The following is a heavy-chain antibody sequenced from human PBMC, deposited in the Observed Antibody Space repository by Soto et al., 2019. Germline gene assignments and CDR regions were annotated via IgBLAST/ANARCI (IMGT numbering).Heavy chain of an antibody. J-gene: IGHJ5*02. CDR1: GYTFTSYF. V-gene: IGHV1-18*01. Sequence: ASVKVSCKASGYTFTSYFITWVRQAPGQGLEWMGWTSANSGNTNYAQKLQGRVMVTTDTSTSTAYMELRTLRSDDTAVYYCAIANNWKAICYVNPCCHGLLVT. CDR3: AIANNWKAICYVNP. D-gene: IGHD1-20*01. CDR2: TSANSGNT.